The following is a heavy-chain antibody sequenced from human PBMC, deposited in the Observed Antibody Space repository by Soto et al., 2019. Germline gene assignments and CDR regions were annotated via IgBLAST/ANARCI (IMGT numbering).Heavy chain of an antibody. CDR3: ARDKMTTLVVETPHLFES. V-gene: IGHV1-69*12. Sequence: QVQLVQSGAEVKKPGSSVKVSCRTSGGSFKDYAISWVQQAPGQGLEWMGGIVPVYGTTKYAQKFQGRVTITADEATSTDYLVLSSLRSEDTALYFCARDKMTTLVVETPHLFESWGQGTLVTVSA. J-gene: IGHJ5*01. CDR1: GGSFKDYA. CDR2: IVPVYGTT. D-gene: IGHD2-15*01.